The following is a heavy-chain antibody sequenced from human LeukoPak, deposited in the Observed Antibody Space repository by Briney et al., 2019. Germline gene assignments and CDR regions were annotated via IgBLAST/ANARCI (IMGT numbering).Heavy chain of an antibody. J-gene: IGHJ4*02. D-gene: IGHD1-26*01. CDR1: GGSISSGNYY. V-gene: IGHV4-31*03. CDR3: ARMGIVGATGYYFDY. CDR2: FYYSGST. Sequence: SETLSLTCTVSGGSISSGNYYWNWIRQHPGKGLEWIGYFYYSGSTYYNPSLKSRVNISVDTSKNQFSLKLNSVTAADTAVYYCARMGIVGATGYYFDYWGQGTLVTVSS.